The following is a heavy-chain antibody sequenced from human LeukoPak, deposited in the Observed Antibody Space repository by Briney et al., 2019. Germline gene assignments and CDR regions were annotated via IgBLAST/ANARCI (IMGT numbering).Heavy chain of an antibody. CDR1: GFTFSRYA. CDR2: ISGRGGIT. V-gene: IGHV3-23*01. J-gene: IGHJ6*03. CDR3: AKNTISGGHYQYYMDV. Sequence: GGSLRLSCAASGFTFSRYAMSWVRQAPGKGLEWVSSISGRGGITYHADSLKGRFTISRDNSKNTLFLQMNSLGAEDTAVYYCAKNTISGGHYQYYMDVWGKGTTVTVSS. D-gene: IGHD3-16*02.